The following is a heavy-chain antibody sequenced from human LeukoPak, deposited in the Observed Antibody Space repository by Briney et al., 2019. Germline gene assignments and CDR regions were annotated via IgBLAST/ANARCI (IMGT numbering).Heavy chain of an antibody. Sequence: GGSLRLSCAASGFTFSSYAMSWVRQAPGKGLEWVSAISGSGGSTYYADSVKGRFTISRDNAKNSLYLQMNSLRAEDTAVYYCARDKVAYYYYMDVWGKGTTVTISS. V-gene: IGHV3-23*01. CDR2: ISGSGGST. CDR3: ARDKVAYYYYMDV. CDR1: GFTFSSYA. J-gene: IGHJ6*03.